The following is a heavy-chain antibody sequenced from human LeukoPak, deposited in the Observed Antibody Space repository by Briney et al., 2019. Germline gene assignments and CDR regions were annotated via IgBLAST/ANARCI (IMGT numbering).Heavy chain of an antibody. V-gene: IGHV3-30*18. CDR1: GFTFSSYG. CDR3: AKDRDWYYFDY. D-gene: IGHD5-24*01. CDR2: ISYDGSNK. Sequence: QAGGSLRLSCAASGFTFSSYGMHWVRQAPGKGLEWVAVISYDGSNKYYADSVKGRFTISRDNSKNTLYLQMNSLRAEDTAVYYCAKDRDWYYFDYWGQGTLVTVSS. J-gene: IGHJ4*02.